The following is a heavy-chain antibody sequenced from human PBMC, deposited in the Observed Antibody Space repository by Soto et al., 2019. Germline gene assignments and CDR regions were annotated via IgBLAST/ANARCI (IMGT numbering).Heavy chain of an antibody. V-gene: IGHV1-18*01. CDR3: AKNGQLTYYYYGMDV. CDR2: ISGYNGET. J-gene: IGHJ6*02. Sequence: QGQLVQSGPEVKKPGASVKVFCKASGYTFTRYGISWVRQAPGQGLEWMGWISGYNGETNYAQKVQGRVTMTIDTSTSIAYMELRSLTSDDTAIYYCAKNGQLTYYYYGMDVWGQGTTVTVSS. CDR1: GYTFTRYG. D-gene: IGHD1-1*01.